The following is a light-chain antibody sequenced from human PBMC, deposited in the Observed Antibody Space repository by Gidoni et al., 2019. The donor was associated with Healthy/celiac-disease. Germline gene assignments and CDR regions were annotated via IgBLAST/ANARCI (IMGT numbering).Light chain of an antibody. J-gene: IGLJ3*02. CDR2: DVS. CDR3: SSYTSSSTRE. Sequence: QSALIQLASVSGSPGQSITIPCTGTSSHLGGYNYVSCYQQHPDKAPNLMIHDVSNRPSGVSNRFSVSKSGNTASLTISGLQAEDQADYYCSSYTSSSTREFGGGTKLTVL. V-gene: IGLV2-14*03. CDR1: SSHLGGYNY.